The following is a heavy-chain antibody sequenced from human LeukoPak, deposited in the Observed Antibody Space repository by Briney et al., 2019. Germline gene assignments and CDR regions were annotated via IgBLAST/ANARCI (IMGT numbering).Heavy chain of an antibody. V-gene: IGHV4-39*07. J-gene: IGHJ3*02. CDR2: MYYSGST. CDR3: ASPNARKLLWFGELLSGGAFDI. D-gene: IGHD3-10*01. CDR1: GGSISSSSYY. Sequence: SETLLLSCTVSGGSISSSSYYWGWIRQPPGKGLEWIGSMYYSGSTNYNPSLKSRVTISVDTSNNQFSLTLSSVTAADTAVYYCASPNARKLLWFGELLSGGAFDIWGQGTMVTVSS.